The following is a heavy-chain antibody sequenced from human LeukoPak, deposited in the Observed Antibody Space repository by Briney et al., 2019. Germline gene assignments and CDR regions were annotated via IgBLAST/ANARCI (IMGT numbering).Heavy chain of an antibody. Sequence: GGSLRLSCAGSGFTFSNYWMSWVRQAPGKGLEWVANIKQDGSEKYYVDSVKGRITISRDNAKNSLYLQMNSLRAEDTAVYYCARRHTYGYGLDYWGQGTLVTVSS. V-gene: IGHV3-7*01. CDR2: IKQDGSEK. J-gene: IGHJ4*02. D-gene: IGHD5-18*01. CDR3: ARRHTYGYGLDY. CDR1: GFTFSNYW.